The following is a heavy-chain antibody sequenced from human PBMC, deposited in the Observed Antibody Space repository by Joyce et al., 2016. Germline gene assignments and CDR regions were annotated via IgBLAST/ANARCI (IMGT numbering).Heavy chain of an antibody. Sequence: EVQLVESGGGLVQPGRSLRLSCTASGFTFGDYTVTWFRQAPGKGLEWVSLIKSTTYGGTIEYAASVQGRFSISRDDSKSIAYLQMSSLKTEDTGVYFCGRGFRAPAVTPDWGQGTLLTVSS. J-gene: IGHJ4*02. CDR1: GFTFGDYT. CDR2: IKSTTYGGTI. V-gene: IGHV3-49*03. D-gene: IGHD4-17*01. CDR3: GRGFRAPAVTPD.